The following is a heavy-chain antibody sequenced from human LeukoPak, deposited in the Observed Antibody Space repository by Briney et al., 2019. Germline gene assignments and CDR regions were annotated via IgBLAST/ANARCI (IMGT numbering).Heavy chain of an antibody. Sequence: GASVKVSCKASGYTFTGNYIHWVRQAPGQGLEWMGWINPNSGGTNYAQKFQGRVTMTRDTSISTAYMELSRARSDDTAVYYCVRDDYDYWGQGTLVTVSS. CDR3: VRDDYDY. J-gene: IGHJ4*02. CDR1: GYTFTGNY. V-gene: IGHV1-2*02. D-gene: IGHD3-16*01. CDR2: INPNSGGT.